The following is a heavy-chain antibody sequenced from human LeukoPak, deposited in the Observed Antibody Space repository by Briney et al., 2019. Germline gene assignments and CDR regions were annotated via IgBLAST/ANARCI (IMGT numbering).Heavy chain of an antibody. Sequence: PGGSLRLSCAASGFTFSTYSMHWVRQAPGKGLEWVSSISSSSYIYYADSVKGRFTISRDNAKNSLYLQMNSLRAEDTAVYYCARERGGIDAFDIWGQGTMVTVSS. CDR3: ARERGGIDAFDI. D-gene: IGHD2-15*01. V-gene: IGHV3-21*01. CDR2: ISSSSYI. CDR1: GFTFSTYS. J-gene: IGHJ3*02.